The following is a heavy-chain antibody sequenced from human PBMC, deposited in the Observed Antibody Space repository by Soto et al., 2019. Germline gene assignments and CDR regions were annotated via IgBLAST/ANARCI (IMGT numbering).Heavy chain of an antibody. CDR2: ISAYNGNT. D-gene: IGHD5-18*01. Sequence: ASVKFSCKASGYTFTSYGISWVRQAPGQGLEWMGWISAYNGNTNYAQKLQGRVTMTTDTSTSTAYMELRSLRSDDTAVYYCAKIKEYSYAPPPAFDIWGKGKMVPVSS. V-gene: IGHV1-18*01. CDR3: AKIKEYSYAPPPAFDI. J-gene: IGHJ3*02. CDR1: GYTFTSYG.